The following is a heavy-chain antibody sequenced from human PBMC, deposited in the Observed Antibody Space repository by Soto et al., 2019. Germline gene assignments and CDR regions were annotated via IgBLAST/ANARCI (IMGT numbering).Heavy chain of an antibody. Sequence: SETLSLTCTFAGGSISSSSCYWGWIRHPPGKGLEWIGSIYYSGSTYYNPSLKSRVTISVDTSKNQFSLKLSSVTAADTAVYYCARHYYHSSRYYWPFDYLGQGTLVTFSS. CDR3: ARHYYHSSRYYWPFDY. D-gene: IGHD3-22*01. V-gene: IGHV4-39*01. CDR2: IYYSGST. CDR1: GGSISSSSCY. J-gene: IGHJ4*02.